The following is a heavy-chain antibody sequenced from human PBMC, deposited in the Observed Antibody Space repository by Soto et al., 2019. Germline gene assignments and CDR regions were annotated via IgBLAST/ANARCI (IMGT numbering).Heavy chain of an antibody. D-gene: IGHD6-13*01. CDR2: IYHSGST. V-gene: IGHV4-4*02. J-gene: IGHJ4*02. Sequence: PSETLSLTCAVSGGSISSSNWWSWVRQPPGKGLEWIGEIYHSGSTNYNPSLKSRVTISVDTSKNQFSLKLSSVTAADTAVYYCARQLGIAAAGRMGIDYWGQGTLVTVSS. CDR3: ARQLGIAAAGRMGIDY. CDR1: GGSISSSNW.